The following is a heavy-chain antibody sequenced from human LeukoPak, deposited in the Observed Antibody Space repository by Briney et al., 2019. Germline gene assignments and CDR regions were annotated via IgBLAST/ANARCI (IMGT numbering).Heavy chain of an antibody. CDR2: ISYDGSNK. D-gene: IGHD5-12*01. Sequence: PGGSLRLSCAASGFTFSSYGMHWVRQAPGKGLEWVAVISYDGSNKYYADSVKGRFTISRDNSKNTLYLQMNSLRAEDTAVYYCARDRGSGYEPVLDYWGQGTLVTVSS. CDR1: GFTFSSYG. CDR3: ARDRGSGYEPVLDY. V-gene: IGHV3-30*03. J-gene: IGHJ4*02.